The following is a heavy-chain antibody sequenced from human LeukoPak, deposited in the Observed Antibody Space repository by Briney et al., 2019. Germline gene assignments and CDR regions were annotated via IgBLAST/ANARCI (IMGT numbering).Heavy chain of an antibody. Sequence: PGASLRLSCAASGFTFSSYAMSWVRQAPGKGLEWVSAISGSGGSTYYADSVKGRFTISRDNSKNALYLQMNSLRAEDTAVYYCAKDVALIQLWLNPLLDYWGQGTLVTVSS. CDR3: AKDVALIQLWLNPLLDY. V-gene: IGHV3-23*01. CDR2: ISGSGGST. J-gene: IGHJ4*02. CDR1: GFTFSSYA. D-gene: IGHD5-18*01.